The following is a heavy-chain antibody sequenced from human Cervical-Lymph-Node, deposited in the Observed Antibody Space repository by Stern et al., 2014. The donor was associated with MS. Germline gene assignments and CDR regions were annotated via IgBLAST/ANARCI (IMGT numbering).Heavy chain of an antibody. Sequence: VQLVESGGGVVQPGRSLRLSCAASGFTFSSYGMHWVRQAPGKGLEWVAVISYDGSNKYYADSVKGRFTISRDNSKNTLYLQMNSLRAEDTAVYYCAKDRASYGDYAVGDYWGQGTLVTVSS. J-gene: IGHJ4*02. V-gene: IGHV3-30*18. CDR1: GFTFSSYG. CDR3: AKDRASYGDYAVGDY. D-gene: IGHD4-17*01. CDR2: ISYDGSNK.